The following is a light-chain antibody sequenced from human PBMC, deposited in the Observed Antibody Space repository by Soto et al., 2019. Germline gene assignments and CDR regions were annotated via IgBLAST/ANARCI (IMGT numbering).Light chain of an antibody. Sequence: EILLTQSPATLSLSPGERATLSCRASQSVSRNLAWYQQKPGQAPRLLIYGASTRATGIPARFSGSGSGTEFTLTISSLQSEDFAIYYCQQYGTFGQGTKVDIK. CDR2: GAS. CDR1: QSVSRN. CDR3: QQYGT. J-gene: IGKJ1*01. V-gene: IGKV3-15*01.